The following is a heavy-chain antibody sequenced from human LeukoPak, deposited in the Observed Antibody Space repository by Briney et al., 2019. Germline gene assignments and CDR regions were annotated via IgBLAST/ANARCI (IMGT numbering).Heavy chain of an antibody. CDR2: IYPGDSDT. J-gene: IGHJ3*02. CDR1: GYSFTSYW. V-gene: IGHV5-51*01. CDR3: ARQSGSSGWYSDAFDI. Sequence: GESLKISCKGSGYSFTSYWIGWVRQMPGKGLEWMGIIYPGDSDTRYSPSFQGQVTISADKSISTAYLQWCSLKASDTAMYYCARQSGSSGWYSDAFDIWGQGTMVTVSS. D-gene: IGHD6-19*01.